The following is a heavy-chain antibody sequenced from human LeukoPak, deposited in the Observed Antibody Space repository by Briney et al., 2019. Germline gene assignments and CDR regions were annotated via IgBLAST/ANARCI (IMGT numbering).Heavy chain of an antibody. D-gene: IGHD6-6*01. J-gene: IGHJ4*02. V-gene: IGHV4-59*11. CDR1: GGSISNHY. CDR2: IYYSGST. CDR3: ARGRYSSSLDY. Sequence: SETLSLTCTVSGGSISNHYWSWIRQPPGKGLEWIGYIYYSGSTNYNPSLKSRVAISVDTSKNQFSLKLSSVTAADTAVYYCARGRYSSSLDYWGQGTLVTVSS.